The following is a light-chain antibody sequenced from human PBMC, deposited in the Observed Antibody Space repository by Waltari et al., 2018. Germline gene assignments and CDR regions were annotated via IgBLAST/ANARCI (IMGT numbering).Light chain of an antibody. CDR3: QQYKGYPLT. CDR1: NSTSSW. CDR2: QAS. V-gene: IGKV1-5*03. J-gene: IGKJ4*01. Sequence: QITQPPSTLSASVGDRLTTTCRTNNSTSSWLAWYQQKPGKAPKLLIYQASTLASGVPSRFSGSGSGTEFALTISSLQPDDVGTYFCQQYKGYPLTFGGGTKLEIK.